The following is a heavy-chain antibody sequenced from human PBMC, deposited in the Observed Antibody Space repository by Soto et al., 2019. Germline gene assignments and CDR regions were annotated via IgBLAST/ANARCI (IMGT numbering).Heavy chain of an antibody. CDR3: ARGNMVRGVFISSYYYGMDV. V-gene: IGHV4-34*01. CDR1: GGSLSGYY. D-gene: IGHD3-10*01. J-gene: IGHJ6*02. CDR2: INHSGST. Sequence: SETLSLTCAVYGGSLSGYYWSWIRQPPGKGLEWIGEINHSGSTNYNPSLKSRVTISVDTSKNQFSLKLSSVTAADTAVYYCARGNMVRGVFISSYYYGMDVWGQGTTVTVS.